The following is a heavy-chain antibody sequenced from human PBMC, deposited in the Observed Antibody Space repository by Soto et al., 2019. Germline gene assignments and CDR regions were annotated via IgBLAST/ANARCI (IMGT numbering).Heavy chain of an antibody. Sequence: EVQLLESGGGFIQPGGSLRLSCAASGFTPSSSDMSWVRQGPGKGLEWVSTIDGAGRITYYADSVKGRFTISRDNSKNTRYLQMESLGADDTAVYYSVKNSGWFHSWGQGALVTVSS. V-gene: IGHV3-23*01. CDR3: VKNSGWFHS. CDR2: IDGAGRIT. CDR1: GFTPSSSD. D-gene: IGHD3-10*01. J-gene: IGHJ5*01.